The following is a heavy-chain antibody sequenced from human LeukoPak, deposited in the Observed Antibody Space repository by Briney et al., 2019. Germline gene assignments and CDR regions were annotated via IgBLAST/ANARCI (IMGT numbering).Heavy chain of an antibody. Sequence: LGESLKTSCKGSGYSFTIYWIGWVRQMPGKGLERMGIIYPGDSDTRYSPSFQGQVTISADKSISTAYLQWSSLKASDTAMYYCARRGFNSGAEWGQGTLVTVSS. D-gene: IGHD6-13*01. CDR3: ARRGFNSGAE. CDR1: GYSFTIYW. CDR2: IYPGDSDT. V-gene: IGHV5-51*01. J-gene: IGHJ4*02.